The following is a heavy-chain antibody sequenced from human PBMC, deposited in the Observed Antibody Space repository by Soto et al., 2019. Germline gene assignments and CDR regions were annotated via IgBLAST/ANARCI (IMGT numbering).Heavy chain of an antibody. Sequence: ASVKVSCKASGFTFTSSAVQWVRQARGQRLEWIGWIVVGSGDTNSAQKFQKRVTITRDMSTSTAYIELSSLGSEDTAVYYCAATIIAAVGTGYYYGMDVWGQGTTVTVSS. CDR3: AATIIAAVGTGYYYGMDV. CDR2: IVVGSGDT. D-gene: IGHD6-13*01. CDR1: GFTFTSSA. J-gene: IGHJ6*02. V-gene: IGHV1-58*01.